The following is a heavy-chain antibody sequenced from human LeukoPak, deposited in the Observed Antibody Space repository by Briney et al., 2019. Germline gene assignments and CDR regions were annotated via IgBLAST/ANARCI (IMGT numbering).Heavy chain of an antibody. J-gene: IGHJ4*02. Sequence: GSLRLSCAASGFTFSSYAMSWVRQTPGKGLEWVSAISGSGGSTYYADSVKGRFTISRDNSKNTLYLQMNSLRAEDTAVYYCAKDVGGYNYFGYWGQGTLVTVSS. D-gene: IGHD5-24*01. V-gene: IGHV3-23*01. CDR1: GFTFSSYA. CDR3: AKDVGGYNYFGY. CDR2: ISGSGGST.